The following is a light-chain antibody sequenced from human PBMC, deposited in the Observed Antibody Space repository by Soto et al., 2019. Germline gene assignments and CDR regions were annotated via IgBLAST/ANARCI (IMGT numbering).Light chain of an antibody. Sequence: QSVLTQPASVSGSPGQSITISCTGTSSDVGGYNYVSWYQQHPGKAPKLMIYDVSNRPSGVSNRFSGSKSGNTASLTISGRQAEDEADYYRRSYTNSSTLIFGGGAKLTVL. CDR3: RSYTNSSTLI. V-gene: IGLV2-14*01. J-gene: IGLJ2*01. CDR2: DVS. CDR1: SSDVGGYNY.